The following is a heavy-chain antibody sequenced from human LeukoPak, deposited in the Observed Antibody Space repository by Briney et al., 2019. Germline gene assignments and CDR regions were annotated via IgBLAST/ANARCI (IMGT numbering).Heavy chain of an antibody. CDR1: GFTFSSYG. Sequence: GGSLRLSCAASGFTFSSYGMHWVRQAPGKGLEWVAVIWYDGSNKYYADSVKGRFTISRDNSKNTLYLQMNSLRAEDTAVYYCARDSGGGYSSSWCASWGQGTLVTVSS. CDR2: IWYDGSNK. CDR3: ARDSGGGYSSSWCAS. V-gene: IGHV3-33*01. D-gene: IGHD6-13*01. J-gene: IGHJ5*01.